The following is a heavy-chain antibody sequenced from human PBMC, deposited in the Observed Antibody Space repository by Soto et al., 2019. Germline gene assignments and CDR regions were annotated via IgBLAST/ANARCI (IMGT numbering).Heavy chain of an antibody. V-gene: IGHV1-46*01. CDR2: INPNGGST. D-gene: IGHD3-3*01. J-gene: IGHJ6*03. Sequence: ASVKVSCKASGYTFTSYYMHWVRQAPGQGLEWMGIINPNGGSTGYAQKFQGRVTMTRNTSTSTAYMELSSLRSEDTAVYYCARSQVNFWSGYYIMDYYYYYMDVWGKGTTVTVSS. CDR3: ARSQVNFWSGYYIMDYYYYYMDV. CDR1: GYTFTSYY.